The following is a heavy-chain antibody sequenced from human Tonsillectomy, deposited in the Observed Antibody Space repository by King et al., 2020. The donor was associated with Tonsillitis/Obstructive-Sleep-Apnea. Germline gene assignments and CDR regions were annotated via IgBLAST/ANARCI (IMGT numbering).Heavy chain of an antibody. CDR3: ARYEFYTAMAIHYFAY. Sequence: QLVESGAEVKKPGESLKISCKGSGYSFSNYWIGWIRQMPGKGLEWVGLIYPGDSDTRYSPSFQGQVTISADESISTAYLQWSSLKASDTAMYYCARYEFYTAMAIHYFAYWGQGALVTASS. D-gene: IGHD3/OR15-3a*01. J-gene: IGHJ4*01. CDR2: IYPGDSDT. V-gene: IGHV5-51*01. CDR1: GYSFSNYW.